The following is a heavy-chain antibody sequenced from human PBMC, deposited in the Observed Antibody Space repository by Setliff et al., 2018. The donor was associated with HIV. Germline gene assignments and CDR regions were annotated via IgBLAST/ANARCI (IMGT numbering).Heavy chain of an antibody. D-gene: IGHD3-16*02. CDR2: INHSGSN. CDR3: ARDRYAGAIDY. Sequence: PSETLSLTCTVSGGSINSGGYYWSWIRQHPGKGLEWIGEINHSGSNKYNPSLKSRVTITVDTSKNQFSLKLSSVTAADTAVYYCARDRYAGAIDYWGQGTLVTVSS. V-gene: IGHV4-31*03. CDR1: GGSINSGGYY. J-gene: IGHJ4*02.